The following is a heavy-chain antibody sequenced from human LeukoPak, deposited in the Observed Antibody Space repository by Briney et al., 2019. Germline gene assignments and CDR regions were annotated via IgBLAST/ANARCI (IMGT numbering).Heavy chain of an antibody. Sequence: PGGSLRLSCAASGFTFSTYWMTWVRQAPGKGLEWVANINQDGSGKNYVDSVKGRFTISRDNAKNSLFLQMNGLRAEDTAVYYCARGGTTVVTPDIWGQGTMVTVSS. V-gene: IGHV3-7*05. CDR3: ARGGTTVVTPDI. CDR2: INQDGSGK. CDR1: GFTFSTYW. J-gene: IGHJ3*02. D-gene: IGHD4-23*01.